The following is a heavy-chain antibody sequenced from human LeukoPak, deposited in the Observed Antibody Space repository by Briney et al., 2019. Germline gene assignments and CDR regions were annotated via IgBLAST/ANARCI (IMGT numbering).Heavy chain of an antibody. CDR3: ARLPYYDSSGTN. Sequence: SETLTLTCIVSGGSINSDYWIWIRQPPGKGLEWIGNVFHTGNTNYSPSLKSRVTISVDTPKNQFSLKLTSVTAADTAVYYCARLPYYDSSGTNWGQGTLVTVSS. V-gene: IGHV4-59*08. J-gene: IGHJ4*02. CDR2: VFHTGNT. CDR1: GGSINSDY. D-gene: IGHD3-22*01.